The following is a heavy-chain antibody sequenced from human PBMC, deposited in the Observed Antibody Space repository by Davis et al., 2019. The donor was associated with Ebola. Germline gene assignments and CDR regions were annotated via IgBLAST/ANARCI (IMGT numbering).Heavy chain of an antibody. V-gene: IGHV3-48*01. CDR3: ARDHVLDTAMVNYYYYGMDV. CDR1: GFTFSSYS. J-gene: IGHJ6*02. CDR2: ISSSSSTI. D-gene: IGHD5-18*01. Sequence: GGSLRLSCAASGFTFSSYSMNWVRQAPGKGLEWVSYISSSSSTIYYADSVKGRFIISRDNAKNSLYLQMNSLRAEDTAVYYCARDHVLDTAMVNYYYYGMDVWGQGTTVTVSS.